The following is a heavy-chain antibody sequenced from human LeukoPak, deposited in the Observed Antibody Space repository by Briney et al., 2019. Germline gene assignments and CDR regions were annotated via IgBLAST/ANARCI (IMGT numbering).Heavy chain of an antibody. D-gene: IGHD1-26*01. CDR1: GHTFTSYG. Sequence: ASVKLSCKASGHTFTSYGISWVRQAPGQGLEWMGWISAYNGNTNYAQKLQGRVTMTTDTSTSTAYMELRSLRSDDTAVYYCATSSGTSLDVNDAFEIWGQGTMVTVSS. V-gene: IGHV1-18*01. CDR3: ATSSGTSLDVNDAFEI. CDR2: ISAYNGNT. J-gene: IGHJ3*02.